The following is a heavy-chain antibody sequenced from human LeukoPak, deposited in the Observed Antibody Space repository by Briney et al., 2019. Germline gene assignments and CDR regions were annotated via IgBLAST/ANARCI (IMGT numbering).Heavy chain of an antibody. J-gene: IGHJ3*02. D-gene: IGHD4-17*01. Sequence: GASVKVSCKVSGYTLTELSMHWVRQAPGKGLEWMGGFDPEDGETIYAQKFQGRVTMTEDTSTDTAYMELSSLRSEDTAVYYCEVVYGDHGGAFDIWGQGTMVTVSS. V-gene: IGHV1-24*01. CDR2: FDPEDGET. CDR3: EVVYGDHGGAFDI. CDR1: GYTLTELS.